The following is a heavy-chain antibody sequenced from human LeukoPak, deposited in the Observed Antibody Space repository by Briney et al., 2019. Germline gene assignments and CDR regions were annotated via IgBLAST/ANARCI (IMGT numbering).Heavy chain of an antibody. CDR1: GFTFTTYG. CDR2: INPNSGGT. V-gene: IGHV1-2*02. CDR3: ASEGASTGSFDY. Sequence: GGSLRLSCAASGFTFTTYGLHWVRQAPGQGLEWMGWINPNSGGTNYAQKLQGRVTMTRDTPISTAYMEVSRLRSDDTAVYYCASEGASTGSFDYWGQGTLVTVSS. J-gene: IGHJ4*02. D-gene: IGHD1-26*01.